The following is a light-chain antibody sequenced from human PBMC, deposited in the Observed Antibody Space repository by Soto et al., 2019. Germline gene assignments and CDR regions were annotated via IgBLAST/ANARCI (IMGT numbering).Light chain of an antibody. V-gene: IGKV3-15*01. CDR1: QSVSSY. Sequence: EIVMTQSPATLSVSPGERATLSCRASQSVSSYLAWYQQKPGQAPRLLIYGASTRATGIPARFSGSGSGTEFTLTISSLQSEDFAVYYCQQYNNWWTFGQGTRWIS. CDR3: QQYNNWWT. J-gene: IGKJ1*01. CDR2: GAS.